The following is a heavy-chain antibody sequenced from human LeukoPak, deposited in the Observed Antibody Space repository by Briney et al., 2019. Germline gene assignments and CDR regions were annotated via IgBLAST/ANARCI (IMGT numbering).Heavy chain of an antibody. CDR2: IWYDGSNK. V-gene: IGHV3-33*01. J-gene: IGHJ4*02. CDR1: GFTFRSYG. D-gene: IGHD6-19*01. Sequence: GGSLRLSCAASGFTFRSYGMHWVRQAPGKGLDWVAIIWYDGSNKYYADSVKGRFIISKDNSKNTLYLQMNSLRAEDTAVYFCARDSSQWLADYWGQGTLVTVSS. CDR3: ARDSSQWLADY.